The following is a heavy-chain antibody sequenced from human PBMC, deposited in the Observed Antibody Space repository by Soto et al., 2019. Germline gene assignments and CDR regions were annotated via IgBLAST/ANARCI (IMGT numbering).Heavy chain of an antibody. J-gene: IGHJ4*02. Sequence: SETLSLTCTVSGGSVSSGGYYWSWIRQHPGKGLEWIGYIYYSGSTYYNPSLKSRLTISIDTSKNQFSLKLSSVTAADTAVYYCARATGEKYYDFWSGSAAHKYYFDYWGQRTLVTVSS. V-gene: IGHV4-31*03. D-gene: IGHD3-3*01. CDR1: GGSVSSGGYY. CDR3: ARATGEKYYDFWSGSAAHKYYFDY. CDR2: IYYSGST.